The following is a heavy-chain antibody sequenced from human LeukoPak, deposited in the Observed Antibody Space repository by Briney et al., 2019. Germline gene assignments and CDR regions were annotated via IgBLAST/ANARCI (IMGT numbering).Heavy chain of an antibody. CDR3: ARDRRYSSSPTGY. CDR1: GFTFSSYW. D-gene: IGHD6-13*01. Sequence: PGGSLRLSCAASGFTFSSYWMSWVRQAPGKGLEWVANMKQDGSEKYYVDSVKGRFTISRDNAKNSLYLQMNSLRAEDTAVYYCARDRRYSSSPTGYWGQGTLVTVSS. CDR2: MKQDGSEK. J-gene: IGHJ4*02. V-gene: IGHV3-7*01.